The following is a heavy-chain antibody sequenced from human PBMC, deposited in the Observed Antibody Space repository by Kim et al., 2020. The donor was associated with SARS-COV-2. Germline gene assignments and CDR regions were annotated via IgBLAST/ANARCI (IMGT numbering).Heavy chain of an antibody. J-gene: IGHJ3*02. CDR2: ISSSGSTI. D-gene: IGHD2-2*01. V-gene: IGHV3-11*01. CDR1: GFTFSDYY. CDR3: ASLVPAAEGDDAFDI. Sequence: GGSLRLSCAASGFTFSDYYMSWIRQAPGKGLEWVSYISSSGSTIYYADSVKGRFTISRDNAKNSLYLQMNSLRAEDTAVYYCASLVPAAEGDDAFDIWGQGTMVTVSS.